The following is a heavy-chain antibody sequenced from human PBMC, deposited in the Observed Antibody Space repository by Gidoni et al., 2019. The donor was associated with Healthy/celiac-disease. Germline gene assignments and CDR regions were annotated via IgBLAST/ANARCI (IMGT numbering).Heavy chain of an antibody. J-gene: IGHJ4*02. CDR1: GFTFGDYA. CDR2: IRSKAYGGTT. CDR3: TRAGAGGGTIFGVVRSISPFDY. Sequence: EVQLVESGGGLVQPGRSLRLSCTASGFTFGDYAMSWVRQAPGKGLEWVGFIRSKAYGGTTEYAASVEGRFTISRDDSKSIAYLQMNSLKTEDTAVYYCTRAGAGGGTIFGVVRSISPFDYWGQGTLVTVSS. V-gene: IGHV3-49*04. D-gene: IGHD3-3*01.